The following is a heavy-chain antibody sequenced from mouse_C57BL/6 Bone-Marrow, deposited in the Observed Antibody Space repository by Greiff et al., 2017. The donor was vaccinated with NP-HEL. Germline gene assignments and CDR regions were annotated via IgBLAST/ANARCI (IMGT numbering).Heavy chain of an antibody. D-gene: IGHD1-1*01. CDR3: ARWGITTLCDY. V-gene: IGHV5-16*01. Sequence: EVMLVESEGGLVQPGSSMKLSCTASGFTFSDYYMAWVRQVPEKGLEWVANINYDGSSTYYLDSLKSRFIISRDNAKNILYLQMSSLKSEDTATDYCARWGITTLCDYWGQGTTLTVSS. CDR1: GFTFSDYY. CDR2: INYDGSST. J-gene: IGHJ2*01.